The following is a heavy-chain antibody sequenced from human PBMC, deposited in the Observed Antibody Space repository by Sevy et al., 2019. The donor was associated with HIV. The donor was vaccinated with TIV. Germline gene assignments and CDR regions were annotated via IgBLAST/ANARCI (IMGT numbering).Heavy chain of an antibody. V-gene: IGHV3-33*01. D-gene: IGHD5-12*01. Sequence: GGSLRLSCEGSGFTFSYYGIHWVRQAPGKGLEWVAVMWSDGSRKYYADSVKGRFTVSRDTSKNMVLLQMSGLRAEDTAVYYCASDVDTSGHYYFDAWGQGTVVTVSS. CDR2: MWSDGSRK. CDR3: ASDVDTSGHYYFDA. CDR1: GFTFSYYG. J-gene: IGHJ4*02.